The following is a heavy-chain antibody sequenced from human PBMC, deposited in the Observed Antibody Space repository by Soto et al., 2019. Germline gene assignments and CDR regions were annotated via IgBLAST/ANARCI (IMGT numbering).Heavy chain of an antibody. V-gene: IGHV3-30-3*01. Sequence: QVQLVESGGGVVQPRRSLRLSCAASGFTFSSYAMHWVRQAPGKGLEWVAVISYDGSNKYYADSVKGRFTISRDNSKNTLYLQMNSLRAEDTAVYYCARETYYYGSGSYYYYYGMDVWGQGTTVTVSS. D-gene: IGHD3-10*01. J-gene: IGHJ6*02. CDR1: GFTFSSYA. CDR3: ARETYYYGSGSYYYYYGMDV. CDR2: ISYDGSNK.